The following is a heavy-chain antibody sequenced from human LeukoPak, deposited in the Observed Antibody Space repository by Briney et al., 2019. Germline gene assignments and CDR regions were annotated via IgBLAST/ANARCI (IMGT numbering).Heavy chain of an antibody. D-gene: IGHD2-21*01. CDR3: ARLGPGGGEARAFYY. J-gene: IGHJ4*02. CDR2: INPNSGGT. V-gene: IGHV1-2*04. Sequence: GASVKVSCKASGYTFTGYYMHWVRQAPGQGLEWMGWINPNSGGTNYAQKFQGWVTMTRDTSISTAYMELSRLRSDDTAVYYCARLGPGGGEARAFYYWGQGTLVTVSS. CDR1: GYTFTGYY.